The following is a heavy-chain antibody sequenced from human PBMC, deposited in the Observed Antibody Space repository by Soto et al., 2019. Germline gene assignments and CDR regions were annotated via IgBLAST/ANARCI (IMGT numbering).Heavy chain of an antibody. J-gene: IGHJ4*02. V-gene: IGHV4-4*02. Sequence: PSETLSLTCVVSGASITSNNWWSWVRQPPGKGLEWVGEVYHSGTTNYNPSLKSRVALSVDKSKNQFSLKVTSVTAADTAVYYCSKGASGHPYYSDRCGRGTLGVVSS. CDR2: VYHSGTT. D-gene: IGHD2-15*01. CDR3: SKGASGHPYYSDR. CDR1: GASITSNNW.